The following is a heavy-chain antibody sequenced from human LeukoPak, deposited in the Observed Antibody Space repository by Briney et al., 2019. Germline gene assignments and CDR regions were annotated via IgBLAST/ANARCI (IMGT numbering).Heavy chain of an antibody. Sequence: GGSLRLSCAASGFTFSDYYMSWIRQGPGKGLEWVSYISSSGSTIYYADSVKGRFTISRDNAKNSLYLQMNSLRAEDTATYYCARGLPATLLDYWGQGTLVTASS. CDR1: GFTFSDYY. J-gene: IGHJ4*02. D-gene: IGHD2-2*01. CDR3: ARGLPATLLDY. V-gene: IGHV3-11*01. CDR2: ISSSGSTI.